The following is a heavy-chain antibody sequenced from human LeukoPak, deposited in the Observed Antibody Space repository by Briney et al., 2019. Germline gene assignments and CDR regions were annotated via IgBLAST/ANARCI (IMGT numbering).Heavy chain of an antibody. J-gene: IGHJ4*02. Sequence: GGSLRLSCAASGFTFSSYGMSWVRQAPGKGLEWVSAISGSGGSTYYADSVKGRFTISRDNSKNTLYLQMNSLRAEDTAVYYCARDRTLGPSDFDYWGQGTLVTVSS. CDR2: ISGSGGST. D-gene: IGHD3-10*01. CDR1: GFTFSSYG. V-gene: IGHV3-23*01. CDR3: ARDRTLGPSDFDY.